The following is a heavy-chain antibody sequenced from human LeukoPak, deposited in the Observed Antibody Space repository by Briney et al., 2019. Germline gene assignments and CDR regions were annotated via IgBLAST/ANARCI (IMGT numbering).Heavy chain of an antibody. CDR1: GGTFSSYT. CDR3: ASYYYDSSGFFDY. CDR2: IIPILGIA. Sequence: SVKVSCKASGGTFSSYTISWVRQAPGQGLEWMGRIIPILGIANYAQKFQGRVTITADKSTSTAYMELSSLRSEDTAVYYCASYYYDSSGFFDYWGQGTLVTVS. V-gene: IGHV1-69*02. J-gene: IGHJ4*02. D-gene: IGHD3-22*01.